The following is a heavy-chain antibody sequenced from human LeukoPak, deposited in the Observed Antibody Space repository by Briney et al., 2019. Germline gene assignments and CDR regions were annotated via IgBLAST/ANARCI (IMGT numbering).Heavy chain of an antibody. D-gene: IGHD3-10*01. J-gene: IGHJ5*02. CDR1: GYTFTSCY. V-gene: IGHV1-46*01. Sequence: ASVKVSCKASGYTFTSCYMHWVRQAPGQGLEWMGIINPSGGSTNYAQKLQDRVTMTRDTSTSTVYMELSSLRSEDTAVYYCARDPRYGSGQTWFDPWGQGTLVTVSS. CDR2: INPSGGST. CDR3: ARDPRYGSGQTWFDP.